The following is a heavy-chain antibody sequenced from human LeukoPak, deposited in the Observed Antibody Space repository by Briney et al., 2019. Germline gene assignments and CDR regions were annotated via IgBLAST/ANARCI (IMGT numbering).Heavy chain of an antibody. Sequence: GGSLRLSCAASGFTFSNYAMSWVRQAPGKGLEWVSTISGSGGSTYYADSVKGRFTISRDNSKNTLYLQMNSLRAEDTAIYYCAKDFGNRWYGYMDVWGKGTTLTVSS. CDR2: ISGSGGST. CDR3: AKDFGNRWYGYMDV. V-gene: IGHV3-23*01. CDR1: GFTFSNYA. D-gene: IGHD6-13*01. J-gene: IGHJ6*03.